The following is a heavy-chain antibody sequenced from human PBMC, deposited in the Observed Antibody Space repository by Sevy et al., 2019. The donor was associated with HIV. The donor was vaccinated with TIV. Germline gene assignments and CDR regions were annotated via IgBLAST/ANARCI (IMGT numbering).Heavy chain of an antibody. Sequence: GGSLRLSCAASGFTFSAHAMHWVRQGPGKGLEWVAVLSYDGSTTYYADSVKGRFTVPRDNSKNTLYLQMDSLRTEDTAVYYCAGDGGYSINWSPFYWGQGTLVTVSS. CDR2: LSYDGSTT. D-gene: IGHD1-20*01. J-gene: IGHJ4*02. CDR3: AGDGGYSINWSPFY. CDR1: GFTFSAHA. V-gene: IGHV3-30-3*01.